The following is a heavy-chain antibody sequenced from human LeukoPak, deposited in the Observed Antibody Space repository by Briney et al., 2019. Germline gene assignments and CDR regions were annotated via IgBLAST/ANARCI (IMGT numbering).Heavy chain of an antibody. CDR1: GYTFTSYG. V-gene: IGHV1-2*02. CDR2: INPNSGGT. Sequence: GASGKASCKASGYTFTSYGISWVRQAPGQGLEWMGWINPNSGGTNYAQKFQGRVTMTRDTSISTAYMELSRLRSDDTAVYYCARDHGLVEAGWFDPWGQGTLVTVSS. CDR3: ARDHGLVEAGWFDP. D-gene: IGHD6-6*01. J-gene: IGHJ5*02.